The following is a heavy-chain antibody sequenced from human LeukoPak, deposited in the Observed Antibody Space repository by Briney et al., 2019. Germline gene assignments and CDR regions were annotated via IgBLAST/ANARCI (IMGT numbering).Heavy chain of an antibody. Sequence: SETLSLTCAVYGGSFSGYYWSWIRQPPGKGLEWIGEINHTGSTTYNPSLKSRVTISVDKSKNEFSLKLSSLTAADTAVYYCARAFYDVLTGYSGGFQHWGQGTLVTVSS. CDR3: ARAFYDVLTGYSGGFQH. CDR2: INHTGST. V-gene: IGHV4-34*01. J-gene: IGHJ1*01. D-gene: IGHD3-9*01. CDR1: GGSFSGYY.